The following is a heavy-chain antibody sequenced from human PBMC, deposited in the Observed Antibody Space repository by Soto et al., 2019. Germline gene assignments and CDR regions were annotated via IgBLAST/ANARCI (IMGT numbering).Heavy chain of an antibody. CDR1: GFTFGDYA. CDR2: IRSKAYGGTT. Sequence: KAGGSLRLSCTASGFTFGDYAMSWFRQAPGKGLEWVGFIRSKAYGGTTEYAASVKGRFTISRDDSKSIAYLQMNSLKTEDTAVYYCTRDPSGYDERPVDYWGQGTLVTVSS. V-gene: IGHV3-49*05. CDR3: TRDPSGYDERPVDY. J-gene: IGHJ4*02. D-gene: IGHD5-12*01.